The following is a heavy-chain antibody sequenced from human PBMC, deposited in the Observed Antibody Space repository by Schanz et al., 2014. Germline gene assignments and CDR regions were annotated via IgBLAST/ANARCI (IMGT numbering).Heavy chain of an antibody. D-gene: IGHD3-16*01. V-gene: IGHV3-11*01. Sequence: QVQLVESGGGLVKPGGSLRLSCAASRFIFSDYYMSWIRQAPGKGLEWVSYISSSGTTIYYSDSVKGRFTISRDNAKNSLYLQLNSLRDEDTAVYSCARHTAGRYAYFYYGMDVWGQGTTVTVSS. J-gene: IGHJ6*02. CDR1: RFIFSDYY. CDR3: ARHTAGRYAYFYYGMDV. CDR2: ISSSGTTI.